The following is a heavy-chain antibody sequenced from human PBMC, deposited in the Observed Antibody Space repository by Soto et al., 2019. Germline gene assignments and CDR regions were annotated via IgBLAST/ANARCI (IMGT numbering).Heavy chain of an antibody. CDR3: ARVPAGTTDY. D-gene: IGHD1-7*01. CDR2: ISSSSSYI. V-gene: IGHV3-21*01. CDR1: GFTFSSYS. Sequence: PGGSLRLSCAASGFTFSSYSMNWVRQAPGKGPEWVSSISSSSSYIYYADSVKGRFTISRDNAKNSLYLQMNSLRAEDTAVYYCARVPAGTTDYWGQGTLVTVSS. J-gene: IGHJ4*02.